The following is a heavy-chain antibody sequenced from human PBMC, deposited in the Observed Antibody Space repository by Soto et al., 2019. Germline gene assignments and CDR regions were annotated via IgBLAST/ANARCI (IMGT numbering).Heavy chain of an antibody. V-gene: IGHV4-30-4*01. CDR3: ARDLWVEPELYYYGMDV. CDR2: IFYSGTT. D-gene: IGHD1-1*01. J-gene: IGHJ6*02. CDR1: GDSISSADYY. Sequence: SETLSLTCTVSGDSISSADYYWSWIRQTPGKGLEWIGHIFYSGTTYYNPSLKSRLTISVDTSKSHVSLRLTSVTAADTAVYYCARDLWVEPELYYYGMDVWGQGTTVTVSS.